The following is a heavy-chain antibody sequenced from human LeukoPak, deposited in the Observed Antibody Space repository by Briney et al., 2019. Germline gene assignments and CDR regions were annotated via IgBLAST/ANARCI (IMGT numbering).Heavy chain of an antibody. J-gene: IGHJ4*02. CDR1: GFTFSSYS. CDR2: IKQDGSEK. D-gene: IGHD4-23*01. Sequence: PGGSLRLSCAASGFTFSSYSMNWVRQAPGKGLEWVANIKQDGSEKFYGDSMKGRFTISRDNSKNSLYLQVNSLRAEDTAVYYCARDPVDGGNSGLDYWGQGTLVTVSS. CDR3: ARDPVDGGNSGLDY. V-gene: IGHV3-7*01.